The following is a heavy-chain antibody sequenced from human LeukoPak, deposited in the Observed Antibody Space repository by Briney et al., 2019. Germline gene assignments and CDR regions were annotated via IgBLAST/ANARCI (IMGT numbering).Heavy chain of an antibody. Sequence: GGSLRLSCAASGFTFSGYTMNWVRQAPGTGLEWVSSISSSSSYIYFADSVKGRFTISRDNAKNSLYLQMNSLRAEDTAVYYCARDPYCSGGRCYRRFDPWGQGTLVTVSS. CDR2: ISSSSSYI. V-gene: IGHV3-21*01. CDR3: ARDPYCSGGRCYRRFDP. CDR1: GFTFSGYT. J-gene: IGHJ5*02. D-gene: IGHD2-15*01.